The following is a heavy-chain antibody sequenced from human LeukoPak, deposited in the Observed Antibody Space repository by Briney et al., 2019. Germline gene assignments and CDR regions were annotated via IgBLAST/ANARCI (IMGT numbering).Heavy chain of an antibody. J-gene: IGHJ6*02. CDR2: IYYSGST. CDR3: ALRARLWFGDYYGMDV. D-gene: IGHD3-10*01. V-gene: IGHV4-31*03. CDR1: GGSISSGGYY. Sequence: PSETLSLTCTVSGGSISSGGYYWSWIRQHPGKGLEWIGYIYYSGSTYYNPSLKGRVTISVDTSKNQFSLKLSSVTAADTAVYYCALRARLWFGDYYGMDVWGQGTTVTVSS.